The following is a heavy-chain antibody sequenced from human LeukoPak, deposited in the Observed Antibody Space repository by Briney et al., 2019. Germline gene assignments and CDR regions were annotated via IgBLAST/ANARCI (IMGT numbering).Heavy chain of an antibody. D-gene: IGHD3-10*01. Sequence: GGSLRLSCAASGFTFSSYWMSWVRQAPGKGLEWVANIKQDGSEKYYVDSVKGRFTISRDNAKNSLYLQMNSLRAEGTAVYYCARGRMVRGVLYMDVWGKGTTVTVSS. CDR3: ARGRMVRGVLYMDV. J-gene: IGHJ6*03. V-gene: IGHV3-7*01. CDR1: GFTFSSYW. CDR2: IKQDGSEK.